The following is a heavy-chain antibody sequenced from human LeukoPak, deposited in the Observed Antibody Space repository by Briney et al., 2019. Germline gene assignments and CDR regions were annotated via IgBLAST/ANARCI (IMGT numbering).Heavy chain of an antibody. J-gene: IGHJ6*03. D-gene: IGHD6-13*01. CDR1: RFTLSSNL. Sequence: GGSLRLSCASSRFTLSSNLMSSVPQAPGKGLEWVSVIYSGGSTYYADSVKGRFTISRDNSKNTLYLQMNSLRAEDTAVYYCARARYSSSWYPDYYYYYDMDVWGKGTTVTVSS. V-gene: IGHV3-53*01. CDR2: IYSGGST. CDR3: ARARYSSSWYPDYYYYYDMDV.